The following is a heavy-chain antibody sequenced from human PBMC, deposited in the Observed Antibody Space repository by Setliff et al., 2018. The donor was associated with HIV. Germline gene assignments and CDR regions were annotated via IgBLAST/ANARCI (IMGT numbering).Heavy chain of an antibody. CDR3: ARSDWGSKDDY. J-gene: IGHJ4*02. CDR1: GFTFSTYS. CDR2: IRSKAFGGTT. D-gene: IGHD7-27*01. Sequence: PGGSLRLSCAVSGFTFSTYSMNWVRQAPGKGLEWVGVIRSKAFGGTTDYAASVKGRFTISRDDSKSVAYLQMNSLKTEDTAVYYCARSDWGSKDDYWGQGTLVTVSS. V-gene: IGHV3-49*04.